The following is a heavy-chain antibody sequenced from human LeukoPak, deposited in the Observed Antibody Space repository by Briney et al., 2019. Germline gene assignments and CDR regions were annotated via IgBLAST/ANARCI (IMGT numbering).Heavy chain of an antibody. D-gene: IGHD1-26*01. CDR3: ARDLVGATTYFKD. CDR1: GFHFSSYG. Sequence: GGSLRLSCAASGFHFSSYGMHWVRQAPGKGLEWVAVIWYDGSNKYYADSVKGRFTISRDNSKNTLYLQMNSLRAEDTAVYYCARDLVGATTYFKDWGQGTLVTVSS. V-gene: IGHV3-33*01. J-gene: IGHJ4*02. CDR2: IWYDGSNK.